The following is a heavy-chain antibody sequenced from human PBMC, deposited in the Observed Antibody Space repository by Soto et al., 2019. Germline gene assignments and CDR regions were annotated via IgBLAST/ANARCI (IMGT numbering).Heavy chain of an antibody. V-gene: IGHV4-59*01. CDR1: GGSISSYY. Sequence: SETLSLTCTVSGGSISSYYWSWIRQPPGKGLEWIGYIYYSGSTNYNPSLKSRVTISVDTSKNQFSLKLSSVTAADTAVYYCARAGVLYDILTGYYHFDFWGQGSLVTVSS. CDR2: IYYSGST. CDR3: ARAGVLYDILTGYYHFDF. D-gene: IGHD3-9*01. J-gene: IGHJ4*02.